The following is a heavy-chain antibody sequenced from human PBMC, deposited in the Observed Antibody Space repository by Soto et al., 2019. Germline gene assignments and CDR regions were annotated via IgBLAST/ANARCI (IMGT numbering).Heavy chain of an antibody. CDR3: ARDYSNYAAYYYYGMDV. CDR1: GGSISSGDYY. CDR2: IYYSGST. J-gene: IGHJ6*02. Sequence: SETLSLTCTVSGGSISSGDYYWSWIRQPPGKGLEWIGYIYYSGSTYYNPSLKSRVTISVDTSKNQFSLKLSSVTAADTAVYYCARDYSNYAAYYYYGMDVWGQGTTVTVSS. D-gene: IGHD4-4*01. V-gene: IGHV4-30-4*01.